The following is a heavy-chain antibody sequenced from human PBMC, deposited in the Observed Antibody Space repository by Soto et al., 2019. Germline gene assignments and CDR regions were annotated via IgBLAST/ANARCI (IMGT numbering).Heavy chain of an antibody. J-gene: IGHJ4*02. CDR3: ARGLAAAGTWFWDY. CDR1: GSTFSSYG. D-gene: IGHD6-13*01. CDR2: IWYDGSNK. V-gene: IGHV3-33*01. Sequence: GGSLRLSCAASGSTFSSYGMHWVRQAPGKGLEWVAVIWYDGSNKYYADSVKGRFTISRDNSKNTLYLQMNSLRAEDTAVYYCARGLAAAGTWFWDYWGQGTLVTVSS.